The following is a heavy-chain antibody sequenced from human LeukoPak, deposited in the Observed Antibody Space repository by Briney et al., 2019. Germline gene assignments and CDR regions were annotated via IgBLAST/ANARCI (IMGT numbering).Heavy chain of an antibody. D-gene: IGHD4-17*01. CDR1: GLTFSSNG. CDR3: ARETDYGDYSPWFDP. CDR2: IKQDGSEK. Sequence: GGSLRLSCAASGLTFSSNGMSWVRQAPGKGLEWVANIKQDGSEKYYVDSVKGRFTISRDNAKNSLYLQMNSLRAEDTAVYYCARETDYGDYSPWFDPWGQGALVTVSS. J-gene: IGHJ5*02. V-gene: IGHV3-7*03.